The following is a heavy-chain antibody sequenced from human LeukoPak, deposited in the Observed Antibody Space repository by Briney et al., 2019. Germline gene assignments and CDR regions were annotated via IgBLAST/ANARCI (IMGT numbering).Heavy chain of an antibody. J-gene: IGHJ4*02. CDR3: ASPRIISSRSWFYFDY. Sequence: SVKVSCKASGGAFSSYTISWVRQAPGQGLEWMGGIIPILGTSNYAQKFQGRVTITADKSSSTAYMELSSLRSEDTAVYYCASPRIISSRSWFYFDYWGQGTLVTVSS. CDR2: IIPILGTS. D-gene: IGHD6-13*01. V-gene: IGHV1-69*06. CDR1: GGAFSSYT.